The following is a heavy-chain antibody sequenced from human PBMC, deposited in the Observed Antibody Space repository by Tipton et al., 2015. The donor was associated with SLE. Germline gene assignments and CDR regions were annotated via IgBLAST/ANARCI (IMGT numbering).Heavy chain of an antibody. Sequence: TLSLTCTVSGGPISSSSYYWGWIRQPPGKGLEWIGSIYYSGSTYYNPSLKSRVTISVDTSKNQFSLKLSSVTAADTAVYYCARISVARGGYGMDVWGQGTTVTVSS. CDR3: ARISVARGGYGMDV. CDR2: IYYSGST. CDR1: GGPISSSSYY. J-gene: IGHJ6*02. V-gene: IGHV4-39*07. D-gene: IGHD3-16*01.